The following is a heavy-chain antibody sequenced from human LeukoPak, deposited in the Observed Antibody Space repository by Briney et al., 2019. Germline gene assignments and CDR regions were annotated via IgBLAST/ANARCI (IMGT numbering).Heavy chain of an antibody. J-gene: IGHJ4*02. CDR3: ARDRSPYYFDY. CDR1: GFTFSSYW. V-gene: IGHV3-74*01. Sequence: GGSLRLSCAASGFTFSSYWMHWVRQAPGKGLVWVSRINTDGSSISYADSVKGRFTISRDNAKNTVYLQMKSLRAEDTAVYYCARDRSPYYFDYWGQGTLVTVSS. CDR2: INTDGSSI.